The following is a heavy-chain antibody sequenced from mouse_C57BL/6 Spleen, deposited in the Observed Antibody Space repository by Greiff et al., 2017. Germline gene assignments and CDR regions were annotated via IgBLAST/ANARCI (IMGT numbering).Heavy chain of an antibody. CDR3: ARSLELSWFAY. CDR2: IYPGDGDT. D-gene: IGHD6-1*01. V-gene: IGHV1-80*01. Sequence: QVQLKESGAELVKPGASVKISCKASGYAFSSYWMNWVKQRPGKGLEWIGQIYPGDGDTNYNGKFKGKATLTADKSSSTAYMQLSSLTSEDSAVYFCARSLELSWFAYWGQGTLVTVSA. CDR1: GYAFSSYW. J-gene: IGHJ3*01.